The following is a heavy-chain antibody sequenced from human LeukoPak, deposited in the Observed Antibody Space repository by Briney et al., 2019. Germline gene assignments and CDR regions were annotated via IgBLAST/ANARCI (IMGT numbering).Heavy chain of an antibody. Sequence: GGSLRLSCAASGFTVSSNYMSWVRQAPGKGLEWVANIKQDGSEKYYVDSVEGRFTISRDNAKNSLYLQMNSLRAEDTAVYYCARYCSSTSCYTLRFDPWGQGTLVTVSS. V-gene: IGHV3-7*01. D-gene: IGHD2-2*02. CDR1: GFTVSSNY. CDR2: IKQDGSEK. CDR3: ARYCSSTSCYTLRFDP. J-gene: IGHJ5*02.